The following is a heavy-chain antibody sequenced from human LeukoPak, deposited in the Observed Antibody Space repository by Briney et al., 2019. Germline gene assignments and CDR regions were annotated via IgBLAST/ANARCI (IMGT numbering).Heavy chain of an antibody. CDR3: ARVSGLGYSYGYVVPGVDY. J-gene: IGHJ4*02. Sequence: ASVKVSCKASGYTFTSYGISWVRQAPGQGLEWMGWISAYNGNTNYAQKLQGRVTMTTDTSTSTAYMELRSLRSDDTAVYYCARVSGLGYSYGYVVPGVDYWGQGTLVTVSS. V-gene: IGHV1-18*01. CDR2: ISAYNGNT. CDR1: GYTFTSYG. D-gene: IGHD5-18*01.